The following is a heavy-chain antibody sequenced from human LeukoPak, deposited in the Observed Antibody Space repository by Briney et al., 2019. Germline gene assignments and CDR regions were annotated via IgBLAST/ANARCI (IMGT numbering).Heavy chain of an antibody. Sequence: GGSLRLSCAASGFTFSSYAMSCVRQAPGKGLEWVSAISGSGGSTYYADSVKGRFTISRDNSKNTLYLQMNSLRAEDTAVYYCAKTPPYYYDSSGYYYDAFDIWGQGTMVTVSS. D-gene: IGHD3-22*01. V-gene: IGHV3-23*01. CDR2: ISGSGGST. CDR1: GFTFSSYA. CDR3: AKTPPYYYDSSGYYYDAFDI. J-gene: IGHJ3*02.